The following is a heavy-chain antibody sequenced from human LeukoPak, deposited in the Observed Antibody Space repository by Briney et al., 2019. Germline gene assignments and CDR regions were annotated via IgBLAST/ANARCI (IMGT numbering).Heavy chain of an antibody. V-gene: IGHV1-8*01. CDR2: MNPNSANT. J-gene: IGHJ4*02. CDR3: ARVEYISGYSHVY. Sequence: WMNPNSANTGYAQKFQGRVTMTRNIFISTAYMELSSLRSEDTAVYYCARVEYISGYSHVYWGQGTLVTVSS. D-gene: IGHD3-22*01.